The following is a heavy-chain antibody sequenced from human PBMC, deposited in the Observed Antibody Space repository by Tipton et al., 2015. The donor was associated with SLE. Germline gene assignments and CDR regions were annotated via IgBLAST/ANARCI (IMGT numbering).Heavy chain of an antibody. CDR1: GGSISTYY. CDR3: ARTPGSGWQYYFDY. Sequence: SLTCTVSGGSISTYYWNWIRQSPGKGLEWIGYVDYIGSTNYNPSLKSRLTILVHRYKNQFSLKLSSVTAADTAVYFCARTPGSGWQYYFDYWGQGTLVTVSS. V-gene: IGHV4-59*01. CDR2: VDYIGST. J-gene: IGHJ4*02. D-gene: IGHD6-19*01.